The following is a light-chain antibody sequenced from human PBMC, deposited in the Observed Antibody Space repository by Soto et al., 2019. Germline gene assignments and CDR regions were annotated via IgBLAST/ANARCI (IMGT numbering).Light chain of an antibody. CDR3: AVWDDSLNAYV. CDR2: YDD. CDR1: SSNIGNNA. Sequence: QSVLTQPPSVSEAPRQRVTISCSGSSSNIGNNAVNWYQQLPGQAPKIVIYYDDLLTSGVSDRFSGSKSGTSASLAISDVQSDDEADYYCAVWDDSLNAYVFGPGTKLTVL. V-gene: IGLV1-36*01. J-gene: IGLJ1*01.